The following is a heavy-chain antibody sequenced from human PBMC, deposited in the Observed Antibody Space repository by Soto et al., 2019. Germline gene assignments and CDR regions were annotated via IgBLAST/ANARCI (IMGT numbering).Heavy chain of an antibody. D-gene: IGHD2-15*01. J-gene: IGHJ5*02. CDR2: ISGSGGST. CDR3: AKALVAATTFDVWFVH. V-gene: IGHV3-23*01. CDR1: GFTFSSYA. Sequence: EVQLLESGGGLVQPGGSLRLSCAASGFTFSSYAMSWVRQAPGKGLEWVSAISGSGGSTYYADSVKGRFTISRDNSKHTLNLQMDSLRAEDTAVYYCAKALVAATTFDVWFVHWVQGTLVSVSS.